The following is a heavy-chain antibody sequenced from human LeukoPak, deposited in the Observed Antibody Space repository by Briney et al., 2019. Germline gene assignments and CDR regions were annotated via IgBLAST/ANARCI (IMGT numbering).Heavy chain of an antibody. CDR1: GGTFSSYA. CDR2: IIPIFGTA. V-gene: IGHV1-69*13. Sequence: SVKVSCKASGGTFSSYAISWVRQAPGQGLEWMGGIIPIFGTASYAQKFQGRVTITADESTSTAYMELSSLRSEDTAVYYCARTDIAAAGNWFDPWGQGTLVTVSS. D-gene: IGHD6-13*01. J-gene: IGHJ5*02. CDR3: ARTDIAAAGNWFDP.